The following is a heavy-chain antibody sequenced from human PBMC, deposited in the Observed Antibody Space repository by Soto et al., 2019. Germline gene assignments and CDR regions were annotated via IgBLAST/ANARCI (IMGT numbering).Heavy chain of an antibody. J-gene: IGHJ4*02. CDR3: AMDRLGGAYDFWH. Sequence: EVQLVESGVGLVQPGGSLRLSCAASGFSVSSFYMTWVRQAPGKGLEWVSVISSDGSTNYADSVKGRFTISRDNSKNTLNLKMNRLRAEDTAVYYCAMDRLGGAYDFWHGGQGTLVTVSS. V-gene: IGHV3-66*01. CDR2: ISSDGST. CDR1: GFSVSSFY. D-gene: IGHD3-3*01.